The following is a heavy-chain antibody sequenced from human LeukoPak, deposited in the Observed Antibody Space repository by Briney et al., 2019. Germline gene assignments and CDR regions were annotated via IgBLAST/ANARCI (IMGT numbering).Heavy chain of an antibody. V-gene: IGHV1-2*02. J-gene: IGHJ4*02. Sequence: ASVKVSCKASGYTFTDYFINWVRQAPGQGLEWMGWINPNSGGTNYAQNFQGRVTMTRDTSISTAYMELSRLRSDDTAVYYCARDLLMRDSSGYYSVSYYFDYWAQGTLVTVSS. D-gene: IGHD3-22*01. CDR1: GYTFTDYF. CDR2: INPNSGGT. CDR3: ARDLLMRDSSGYYSVSYYFDY.